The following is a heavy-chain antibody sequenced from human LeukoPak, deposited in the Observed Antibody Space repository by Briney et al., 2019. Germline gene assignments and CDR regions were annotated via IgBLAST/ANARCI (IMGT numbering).Heavy chain of an antibody. Sequence: GGSLRLSCTASGFTFRSYSIHWVRQAPGKGLEWVALISFDGKKTDYADSVKGRFTFSRDNSKNMVSLQMSGLRAEDTAMYYCARDPRLKWNGYCFDHWGQGILVTVSS. J-gene: IGHJ4*02. CDR3: ARDPRLKWNGYCFDH. D-gene: IGHD2-2*03. CDR1: GFTFRSYS. V-gene: IGHV3-30*04. CDR2: ISFDGKKT.